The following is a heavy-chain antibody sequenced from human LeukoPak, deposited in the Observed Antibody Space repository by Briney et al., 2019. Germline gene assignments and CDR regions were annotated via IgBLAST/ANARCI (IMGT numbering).Heavy chain of an antibody. J-gene: IGHJ3*02. CDR3: ARLEAFMYGAGRHDAFDI. Sequence: SETLSLTCTVPGGSISSSSYYWGWIRQPPGKGLEWIGSIYYSGSTYYNPSLKSRVTISVDTSKNQFSLKLSSVTAADTAVYYCARLEAFMYGAGRHDAFDIWGQGTMVTVSS. D-gene: IGHD3-10*02. CDR2: IYYSGST. CDR1: GGSISSSSYY. V-gene: IGHV4-39*01.